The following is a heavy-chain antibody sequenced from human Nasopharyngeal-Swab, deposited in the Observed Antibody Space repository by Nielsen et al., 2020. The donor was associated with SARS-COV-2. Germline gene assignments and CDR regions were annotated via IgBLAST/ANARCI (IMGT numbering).Heavy chain of an antibody. Sequence: GGSLRLSCAASGFTFSSYSMHWVRQAPGKGLEWVAVISYDGSNKYYADSVKGRFTISRDNSKNTLYLQMNSLRAEDTAVYYCAKDLYSTVVVVAATPDYWGQGTLVTVSS. CDR2: ISYDGSNK. CDR3: AKDLYSTVVVVAATPDY. J-gene: IGHJ4*02. CDR1: GFTFSSYS. D-gene: IGHD2-15*01. V-gene: IGHV3-30*18.